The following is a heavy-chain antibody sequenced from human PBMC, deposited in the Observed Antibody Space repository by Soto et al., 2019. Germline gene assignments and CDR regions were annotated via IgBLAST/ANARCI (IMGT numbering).Heavy chain of an antibody. D-gene: IGHD3-22*01. Sequence: SETLSLTCTVSGASMRNYYWSWIRQPAGKGLEWIGRIFGSGETYYNPSLKSRVFLSIDLSRSQFSLELTSVTAADTAVYFCVREGDYFDNNGYPLFDYWGQGILVTVSS. CDR1: GASMRNYY. CDR2: IFGSGET. V-gene: IGHV4-4*07. CDR3: VREGDYFDNNGYPLFDY. J-gene: IGHJ4*02.